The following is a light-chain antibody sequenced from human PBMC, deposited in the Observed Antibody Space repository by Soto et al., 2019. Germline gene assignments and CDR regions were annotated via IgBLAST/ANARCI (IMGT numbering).Light chain of an antibody. CDR3: QQSYSAPRT. V-gene: IGKV1-39*01. Sequence: DIQMPQSPSSLSASIGDRVTITCRASQSISKYLNWYQQKPGKAPHLLIYTASNLQSEVPSRFRGSGSGTDFTLTISSLQPEDFATYYCQQSYSAPRTFGQGTKVEI. CDR2: TAS. J-gene: IGKJ1*01. CDR1: QSISKY.